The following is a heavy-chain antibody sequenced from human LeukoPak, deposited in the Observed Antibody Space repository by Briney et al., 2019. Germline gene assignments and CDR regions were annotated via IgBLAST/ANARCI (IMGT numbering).Heavy chain of an antibody. V-gene: IGHV3-23*01. J-gene: IGHJ3*02. D-gene: IGHD2-15*01. CDR1: GFTFSGYA. CDR2: ISGSGGST. Sequence: PGGSLRLSCAASGFTFSGYAMSWVRQAPGKGLEWVSAISGSGGSTYYADSVKGRFTISRDNSKNTLYLQMNSLRAEDTAVYYCANSIVVVVAATNTGDAFDIWGQGTMVTVSS. CDR3: ANSIVVVVAATNTGDAFDI.